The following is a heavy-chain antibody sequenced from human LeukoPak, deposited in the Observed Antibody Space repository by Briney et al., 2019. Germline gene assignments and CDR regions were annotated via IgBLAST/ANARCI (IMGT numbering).Heavy chain of an antibody. Sequence: PSETLSLTCTASGGSLSSDYWSWIRQPPGKGLEWIGYVSYSGTTNYNPSLNSRLTISLDTSKNRSSLNLSSVTAADTAIYFCARYVRGPDYYIDVWGKGTTVTVSS. J-gene: IGHJ6*03. CDR3: ARYVRGPDYYIDV. V-gene: IGHV4-59*01. CDR1: GGSLSSDY. D-gene: IGHD3-10*02. CDR2: VSYSGTT.